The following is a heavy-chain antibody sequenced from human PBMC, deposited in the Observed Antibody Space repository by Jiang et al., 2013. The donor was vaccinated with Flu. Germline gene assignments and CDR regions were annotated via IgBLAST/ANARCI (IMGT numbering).Heavy chain of an antibody. D-gene: IGHD4-17*01. CDR2: ISSSSSTI. CDR1: GFTFSSYS. CDR3: ARDRNSDYGDYSDEGNYYYYYGMDV. J-gene: IGHJ6*02. Sequence: GGSLRLSCAASGFTFSSYSMNWVRQAPGKGLEWVSYISSSSSTIYYADSVKGRFTISRDNAKNSLYLQMNSLRAEDTAVYYCARDRNSDYGDYSDEGNYYYYYGMDVWGQGTTVTVSS. V-gene: IGHV3-48*01.